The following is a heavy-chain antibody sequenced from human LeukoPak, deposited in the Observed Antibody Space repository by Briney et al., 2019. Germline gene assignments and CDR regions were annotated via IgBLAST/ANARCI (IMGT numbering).Heavy chain of an antibody. CDR2: INSDGSST. Sequence: GGSLRLSCAASGFTFSSYWMHWVRQAPGKGLVWVSRINSDGSSTSYADSVKGRFTISRDNAKNTLYLRMNSLRAEDTAVYYCASIAAHDAFDIWGQGTMVTVSS. D-gene: IGHD6-6*01. J-gene: IGHJ3*02. V-gene: IGHV3-74*01. CDR3: ASIAAHDAFDI. CDR1: GFTFSSYW.